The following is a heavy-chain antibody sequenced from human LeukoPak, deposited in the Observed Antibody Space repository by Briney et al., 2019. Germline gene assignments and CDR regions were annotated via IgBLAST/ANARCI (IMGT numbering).Heavy chain of an antibody. CDR3: ARARFVGYSSGPPES. J-gene: IGHJ4*02. CDR2: ISYDGSNK. CDR1: GFTFSSYA. Sequence: GGSLRLSCAASGFTFSSYAMHWVRQAPGKGLEWVAVISYDGSNKYYADSVKGRFTISRDNSKNTLYLQMNSLRAEDTAVYYCARARFVGYSSGPPESWGQGTLVTVSS. V-gene: IGHV3-30*04. D-gene: IGHD6-19*01.